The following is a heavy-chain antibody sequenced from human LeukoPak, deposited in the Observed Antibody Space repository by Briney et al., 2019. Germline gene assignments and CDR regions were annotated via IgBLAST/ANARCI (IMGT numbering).Heavy chain of an antibody. V-gene: IGHV5-51*01. CDR1: GYSFTSYW. Sequence: GESLKISCKTSGYSFTSYWIGWVRQMPGKGLEWMGSIYPGDSDTRYSPSFQGQVTISADKSINTAYLQWSSLKASDTAMYYCARRYCSSSTCYSPLDYWGQGTLVTVSS. D-gene: IGHD2-2*01. CDR2: IYPGDSDT. CDR3: ARRYCSSSTCYSPLDY. J-gene: IGHJ4*02.